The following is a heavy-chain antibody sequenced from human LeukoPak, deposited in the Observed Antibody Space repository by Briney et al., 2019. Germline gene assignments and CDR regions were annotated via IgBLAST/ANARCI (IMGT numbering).Heavy chain of an antibody. CDR1: GFTFSSFA. CDR2: ISGSGEST. CDR3: AKDAIGQYRPYYFDC. Sequence: GSLRLSCAASGFTFSSFAMSWVRQAPGKGLEWVSSISGSGESTYYADYVKGRFTVSRDNSKNTLNLQLNSLRAEDTAVYYCAKDAIGQYRPYYFDCWGQGTLVTVSS. V-gene: IGHV3-23*01. J-gene: IGHJ4*02. D-gene: IGHD3-16*02.